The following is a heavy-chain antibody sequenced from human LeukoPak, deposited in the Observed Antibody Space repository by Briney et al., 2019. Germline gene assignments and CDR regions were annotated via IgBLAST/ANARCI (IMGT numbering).Heavy chain of an antibody. CDR3: ATFPPLQEMATMH. Sequence: ASVKVSCKASGYTFTSYGISWVRQAPGQGLEWMGWISAYNGNTNYAQKLQGRDTMTTDTSTSTAYMELRSLRSDDTAVYYCATFPPLQEMATMHWGQGTLVTVSS. V-gene: IGHV1-18*01. J-gene: IGHJ4*02. CDR1: GYTFTSYG. D-gene: IGHD5-24*01. CDR2: ISAYNGNT.